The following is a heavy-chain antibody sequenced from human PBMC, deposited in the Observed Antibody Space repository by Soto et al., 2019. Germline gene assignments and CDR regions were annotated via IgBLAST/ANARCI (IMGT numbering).Heavy chain of an antibody. Sequence: HPVGSLRLSCAASGFTFSSYGMHWVRQAPGKGLEWVAVIWYDGSNKYYADSVKGRFTISRDNSKNTLYLQMNSLRAEDTAVYYCARGANSSSWYDWFDPWGQGT. J-gene: IGHJ5*02. CDR3: ARGANSSSWYDWFDP. CDR1: GFTFSSYG. V-gene: IGHV3-33*01. CDR2: IWYDGSNK. D-gene: IGHD6-13*01.